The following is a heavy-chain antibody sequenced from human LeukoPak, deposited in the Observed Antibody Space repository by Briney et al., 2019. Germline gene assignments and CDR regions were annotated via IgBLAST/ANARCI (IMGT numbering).Heavy chain of an antibody. V-gene: IGHV3-30-3*01. J-gene: IGHJ1*01. D-gene: IGHD2-15*01. CDR1: GFTFSSYA. CDR2: ISYDGSNK. Sequence: GGSLRLSCAASGFTFSSYAMHWVRQAPGTGLEWVAVISYDGSNKYYADSVKGRFTISRDNSKNTLYLQMNSLRAEDTAVYYCAREVEYSAEYFQHWGQGTLVTVSS. CDR3: AREVEYSAEYFQH.